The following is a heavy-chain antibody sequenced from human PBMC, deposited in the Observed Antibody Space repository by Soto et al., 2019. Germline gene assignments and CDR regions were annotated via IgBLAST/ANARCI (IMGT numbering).Heavy chain of an antibody. CDR2: ISYTGST. Sequence: PSETLSLTCSVSGGSINNYYWQWIRQPPGRGLEWVGFISYTGSTNYNPSLKSRVTISLDTSKSQFSLRLTSVTPADTAVYYCARDRGSSSSLDYWGQGTLVTVSS. D-gene: IGHD6-6*01. J-gene: IGHJ4*02. CDR1: GGSINNYY. CDR3: ARDRGSSSSLDY. V-gene: IGHV4-59*01.